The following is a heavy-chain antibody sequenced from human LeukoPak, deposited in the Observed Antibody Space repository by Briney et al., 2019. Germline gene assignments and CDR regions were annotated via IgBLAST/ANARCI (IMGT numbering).Heavy chain of an antibody. J-gene: IGHJ6*03. Sequence: PSETLSLTCAVYGGSFSGYYWSWIRQPPGKGLEWIGEVNHSGSTNYNPSLKSRVTISVDTSKNQFSLKLSSVTAADTAVYYCARVGATTWVRYYYYYMDVWGKGTTVTVSS. V-gene: IGHV4-34*01. CDR2: VNHSGST. CDR1: GGSFSGYY. D-gene: IGHD1-26*01. CDR3: ARVGATTWVRYYYYYMDV.